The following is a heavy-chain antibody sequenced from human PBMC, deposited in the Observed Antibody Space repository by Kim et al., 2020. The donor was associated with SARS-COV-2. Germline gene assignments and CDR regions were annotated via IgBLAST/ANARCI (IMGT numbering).Heavy chain of an antibody. J-gene: IGHJ6*02. V-gene: IGHV1-24*01. CDR2: FDPEDGET. CDR1: GYTLTELS. CDR3: ARVKGRARGTYYYGMDV. Sequence: ASVKVSCKVSGYTLTELSMHWVRQAPGKGLEWMGGFDPEDGETIYAQKFQGRVTMTEDTSTDTAYMELSSLRSEDTAVYYCARVKGRARGTYYYGMDVWGQGTTVTVSS. D-gene: IGHD2-21*01.